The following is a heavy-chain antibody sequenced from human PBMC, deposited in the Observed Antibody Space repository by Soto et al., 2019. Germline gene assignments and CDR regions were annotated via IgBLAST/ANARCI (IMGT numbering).Heavy chain of an antibody. J-gene: IGHJ5*02. CDR2: ISWNSGSI. CDR3: AKEGGDYYGSGSYQQGFDP. CDR1: GFTFDDYA. Sequence: GGSLRLSCAASGFTFDDYAMHWVRQAPGKGLEWVSGISWNSGSIGYADSVKGRFTISRDNAKNSLYLQMNSLRAEDTALYCCAKEGGDYYGSGSYQQGFDPWGQGTLVTVSS. D-gene: IGHD3-10*01. V-gene: IGHV3-9*01.